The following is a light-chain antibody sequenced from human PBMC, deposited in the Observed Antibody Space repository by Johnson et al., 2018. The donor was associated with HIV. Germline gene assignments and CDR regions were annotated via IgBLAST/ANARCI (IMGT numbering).Light chain of an antibody. CDR2: ENN. Sequence: QSVLTQPPSVSAAPGQKVTISCSGSSSNIGNNYVSWYQQVPGTAPKLLIYENNKRPSGTPDRFSGSKSGASATLGITGLQTGDEADYYCGTWDSSLSAYVFGSGTKVTVL. V-gene: IGLV1-51*02. CDR3: GTWDSSLSAYV. J-gene: IGLJ1*01. CDR1: SSNIGNNY.